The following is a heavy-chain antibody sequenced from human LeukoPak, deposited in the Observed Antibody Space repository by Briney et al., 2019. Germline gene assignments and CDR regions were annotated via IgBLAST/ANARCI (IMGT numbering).Heavy chain of an antibody. D-gene: IGHD3-10*01. CDR1: GFTFSSYA. CDR2: ISGSGGST. CDR3: AKAKLLWFGESQYYFDY. V-gene: IGHV3-23*01. J-gene: IGHJ4*02. Sequence: GGSLRLSCAASGFTFSSYAMSWVRQAPGKGLEWASAISGSGGSTYYADPVKGRFTISRDNSKNTLYLQMNSLRAEDTAVYYCAKAKLLWFGESQYYFDYWGQGTLVTVSS.